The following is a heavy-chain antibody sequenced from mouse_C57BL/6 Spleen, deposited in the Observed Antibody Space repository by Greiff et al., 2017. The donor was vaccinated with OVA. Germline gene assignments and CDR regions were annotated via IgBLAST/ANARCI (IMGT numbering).Heavy chain of an antibody. V-gene: IGHV6-6*01. Sequence: EVKLMESGGGLVQPGGSMKLSCAASGFTFSDAWMDWVRQSPEKGLEWVAEIRNKANNHATYYAESVKGRFTISRDDSKSSVYLQMNSLRAEDTGIYYCTRDTPGTSYWYFDVWGTGTTVTVSS. CDR1: GFTFSDAW. CDR3: TRDTPGTSYWYFDV. CDR2: IRNKANNHAT. J-gene: IGHJ1*03. D-gene: IGHD4-1*01.